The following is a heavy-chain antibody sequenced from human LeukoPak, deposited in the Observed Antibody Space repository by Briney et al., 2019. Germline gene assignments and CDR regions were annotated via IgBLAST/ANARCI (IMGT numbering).Heavy chain of an antibody. D-gene: IGHD1-26*01. Sequence: GGSLRLSCAASGFTFSSYSINWVRQAPGKGLEWVSYISDDSSTIYYADSVKGRFTISRDNAKNSLYLQMNSLRAEDTAVYYCARGSGSWELRIDRALDSWGQGALVTVSS. CDR1: GFTFSSYS. CDR3: ARGSGSWELRIDRALDS. V-gene: IGHV3-48*04. J-gene: IGHJ4*02. CDR2: ISDDSSTI.